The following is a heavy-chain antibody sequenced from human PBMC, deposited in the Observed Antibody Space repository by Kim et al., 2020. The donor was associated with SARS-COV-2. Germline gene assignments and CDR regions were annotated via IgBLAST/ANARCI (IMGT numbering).Heavy chain of an antibody. CDR2: ISWNSGTK. CDR1: GFTFDDYA. V-gene: IGHV3-9*01. J-gene: IGHJ4*02. D-gene: IGHD1-26*01. CDR3: ARDMNRIVGAPFDY. Sequence: GGSLRLSCVASGFTFDDYAMHWVRQGPGKGLEWVSGISWNSGTKGYADSVKGRFTISRDNVKNSLYLQMNSLRAEDTAFYYCARDMNRIVGAPFDYWGQGTLVTVSS.